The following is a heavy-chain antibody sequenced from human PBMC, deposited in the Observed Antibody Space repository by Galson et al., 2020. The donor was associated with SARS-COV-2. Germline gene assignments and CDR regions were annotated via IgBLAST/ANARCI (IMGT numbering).Heavy chain of an antibody. CDR3: ATQPDTGDYYYGLGV. D-gene: IGHD7-27*01. Sequence: GGSLRLACAASGFTFVDYSMHWVRQAPGKGLEWVSGFSLNSCSIGYADSVKGRFTISRDNAKNSLYLQMNSLRAEDTALYYCATQPDTGDYYYGLGVWGPGTTLPVSS. CDR2: FSLNSCSI. CDR1: GFTFVDYS. V-gene: IGHV3-9*01. J-gene: IGHJ6*02.